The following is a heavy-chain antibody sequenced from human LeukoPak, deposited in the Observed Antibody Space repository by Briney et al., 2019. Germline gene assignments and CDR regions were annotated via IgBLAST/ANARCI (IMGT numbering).Heavy chain of an antibody. CDR3: ATDLGGYNGGYYFDY. CDR1: GYTLTELS. V-gene: IGHV1-24*01. D-gene: IGHD3-22*01. J-gene: IGHJ4*02. Sequence: ASVKVSCKVSGYTLTELSMHWVRQAPGKGLEWMGGFDPEDGETIYAQKFQGRVTMTEDTSTDTAYIELSSLRSEDTAVYYCATDLGGYNGGYYFDYWGQGTLVTVSS. CDR2: FDPEDGET.